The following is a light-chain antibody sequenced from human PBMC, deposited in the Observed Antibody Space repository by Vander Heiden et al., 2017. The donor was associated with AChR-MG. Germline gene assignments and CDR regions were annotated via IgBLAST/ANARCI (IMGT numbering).Light chain of an antibody. J-gene: IGKJ2*01. V-gene: IGKV3D-15*01. CDR3: QQYNNWPYT. CDR2: GAS. Sequence: EIVMTQSPATLSVFPGERATLSCRASQSVSSNLAGYQQKPGQAPRLLIYGASTRATGIPARFSGSGSGTEFTLTISSLQSEDFAVYYCQQYNNWPYTFGQGTKLEIK. CDR1: QSVSSN.